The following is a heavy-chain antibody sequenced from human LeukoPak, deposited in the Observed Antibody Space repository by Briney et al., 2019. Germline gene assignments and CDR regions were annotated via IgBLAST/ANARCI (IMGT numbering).Heavy chain of an antibody. J-gene: IGHJ4*02. D-gene: IGHD3-22*01. CDR3: ATRYYYDSSGYFDY. V-gene: IGHV3-30*02. CDR2: IRYDGSNK. CDR1: GFTFSSYG. Sequence: SGGSLRLSCAASGFTFSSYGMHWVRQAPGKGLEWVAFIRYDGSNKYYADSVKGRFTISRDNSKNTLYLQMNSLRAEDTAVYYCATRYYYDSSGYFDYWGQGTLVTVSS.